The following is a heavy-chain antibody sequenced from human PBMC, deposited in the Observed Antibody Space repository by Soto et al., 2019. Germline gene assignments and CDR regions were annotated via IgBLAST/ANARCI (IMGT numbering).Heavy chain of an antibody. CDR3: ARWSYLDY. J-gene: IGHJ4*02. CDR2: ISGSDGKT. Sequence: GGSLRLSCAASVFSFGSYALSLVRQAPGKGLEWVSTISGSDGKTFYADSVKGRFSISRDTSQSTLYLQMNSLRADDTAMYYCARWSYLDYWGQGTRVTVSS. D-gene: IGHD3-3*01. CDR1: VFSFGSYA. V-gene: IGHV3-23*01.